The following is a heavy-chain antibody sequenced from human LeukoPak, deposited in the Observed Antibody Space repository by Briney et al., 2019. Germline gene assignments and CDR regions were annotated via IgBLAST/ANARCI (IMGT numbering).Heavy chain of an antibody. Sequence: ASVKVSCKASGYTFASYDINWVRQATGQGLEWMGWMNPNSGNTGYAQKFQGRVTMTRNTSISTAYMELSSLRSEDTAVYYCARRGLRQQLVHADYWGQGTLVTVSS. CDR3: ARRGLRQQLVHADY. CDR1: GYTFASYD. D-gene: IGHD6-13*01. V-gene: IGHV1-8*01. CDR2: MNPNSGNT. J-gene: IGHJ4*02.